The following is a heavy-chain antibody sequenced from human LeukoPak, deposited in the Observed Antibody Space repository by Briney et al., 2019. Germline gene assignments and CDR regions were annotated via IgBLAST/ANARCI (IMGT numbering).Heavy chain of an antibody. D-gene: IGHD6-19*01. CDR1: GGSISISGFY. CDR3: ARSSGWRDAFDF. CDR2: TYNSGNT. V-gene: IGHV4-31*03. J-gene: IGHJ3*01. Sequence: SQTLSPTCSVSGGSISISGFYWNWIRQLPGTGLEWIGYTYNSGNTYYNPSFGSRVTISTDTSMNQFFLKSHSVTAADTAVYYCARSSGWRDAFDFWGRGTMVTVSS.